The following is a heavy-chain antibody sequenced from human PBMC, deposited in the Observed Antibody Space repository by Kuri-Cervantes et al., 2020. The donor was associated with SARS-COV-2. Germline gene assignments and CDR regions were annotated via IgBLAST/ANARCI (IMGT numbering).Heavy chain of an antibody. V-gene: IGHV3-30*18. CDR1: GFTFSSYG. CDR2: ISYGGSNT. D-gene: IGHD3-22*01. J-gene: IGHJ4*02. CDR3: AKTYYDSSGLH. Sequence: GESPKIPCAASGFTFSSYGMHWVRQAPGKGLEWVAVISYGGSNTYSADSVKARFTISRDNSKNTLYLQMNSLRAEDTAVYYCAKTYYDSSGLHWGQGTLVTVSS.